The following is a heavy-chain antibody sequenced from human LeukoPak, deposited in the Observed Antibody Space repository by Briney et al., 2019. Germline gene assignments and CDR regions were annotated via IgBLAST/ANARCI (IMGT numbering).Heavy chain of an antibody. Sequence: SETLSLTCTVSGGSISSSSYYWGWIRQPPGKGLEWIGSIYYSGSTYYNPSLKSRVTISVDTSKNQFSLKLSSVTAADTAVYYCAKDEGLRFLEWFIGGYWGQGTLVTVSS. D-gene: IGHD3-3*01. V-gene: IGHV4-39*07. CDR3: AKDEGLRFLEWFIGGY. CDR2: IYYSGST. CDR1: GGSISSSSYY. J-gene: IGHJ4*02.